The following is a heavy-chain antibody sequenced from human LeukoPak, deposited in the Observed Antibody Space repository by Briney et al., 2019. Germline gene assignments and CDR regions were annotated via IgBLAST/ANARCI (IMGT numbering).Heavy chain of an antibody. CDR1: GGSFSGYY. D-gene: IGHD1-1*01. CDR3: AREHVLARHDAFDV. CDR2: INHSGST. Sequence: PSETLSLTCAVYGGSFSGYYWSWFRQPPGKGLEWIGEINHSGSTNYNPSLKSRVTISVDTSKNQFSLKLSSVTAADTAVYYCAREHVLARHDAFDVWGQGTMVTVSS. J-gene: IGHJ3*01. V-gene: IGHV4-34*01.